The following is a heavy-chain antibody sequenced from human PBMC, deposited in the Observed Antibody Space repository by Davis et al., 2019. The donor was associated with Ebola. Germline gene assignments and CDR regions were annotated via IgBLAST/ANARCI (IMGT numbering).Heavy chain of an antibody. V-gene: IGHV3-74*01. CDR2: INSDGTFT. J-gene: IGHJ3*02. Sequence: PGGSLRLSCAASVFTFSNYWMYWVRQAPGEGLMCVSRINSDGTFTTYADSVKGRFTISRDNAKNSLYLQMNSLRAEDTAVYYCAEDAFDIWGQGTMVTVSS. CDR3: AEDAFDI. CDR1: VFTFSNYW.